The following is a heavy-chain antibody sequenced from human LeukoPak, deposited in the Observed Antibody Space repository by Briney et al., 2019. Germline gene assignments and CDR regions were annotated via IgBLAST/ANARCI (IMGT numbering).Heavy chain of an antibody. J-gene: IGHJ4*02. V-gene: IGHV3-30*04. CDR1: GFTFSSYA. CDR3: ARDIVVDY. D-gene: IGHD3-22*01. Sequence: GGSLRLSCAASGFTFSSYAMHWVRQAPGKGLEWVAVISYDGSNKYYADSVKGRFTISRDNSKNTLYLQVNSLRAEDTAVYYCARDIVVDYWGQGTLVTVSS. CDR2: ISYDGSNK.